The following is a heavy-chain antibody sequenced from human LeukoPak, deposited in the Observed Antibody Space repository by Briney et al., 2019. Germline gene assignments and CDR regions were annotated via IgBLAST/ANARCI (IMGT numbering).Heavy chain of an antibody. V-gene: IGHV1-46*01. CDR1: GYTFTSYY. J-gene: IGHJ4*02. CDR2: INPSGGST. D-gene: IGHD2-2*01. Sequence: ASVKVSCKAPGYTFTSYYMHWVRQAPGQGLEWMGIINPSGGSTSYAQKFQGRVTMTRDTSTSTVYMELSSLRSEDTAVYYCARSAQVPAAIYRSYFDYWGQGTLVTVSS. CDR3: ARSAQVPAAIYRSYFDY.